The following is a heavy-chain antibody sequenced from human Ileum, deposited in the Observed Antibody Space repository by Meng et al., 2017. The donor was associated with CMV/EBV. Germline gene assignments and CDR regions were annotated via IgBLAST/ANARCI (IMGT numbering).Heavy chain of an antibody. V-gene: IGHV3-23*01. Sequence: GESLKISCAASGSTFSSYAMSWVRQAPGKGLEWVSGISGSGGGTYYVDSVKGRFTISRDNSKNTLYLQMNSLRAEDTAVYYCAKGGTVAPDPRYLQHWGQGTLVTVSS. CDR2: ISGSGGGT. J-gene: IGHJ1*01. CDR1: GSTFSSYA. D-gene: IGHD1-1*01. CDR3: AKGGTVAPDPRYLQH.